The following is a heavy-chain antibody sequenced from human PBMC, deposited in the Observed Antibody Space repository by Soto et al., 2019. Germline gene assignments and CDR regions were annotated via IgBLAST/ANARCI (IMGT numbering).Heavy chain of an antibody. CDR1: GFTFVSYA. D-gene: IGHD1-26*01. J-gene: IGHJ3*02. CDR3: AKVQAPWEPYDAFDI. Sequence: GGSLRLSCAASGFTFVSYAMIWVRHAPGKGLEWVSAISGSGGSTYYADSVKGRFTISRDNSKNTLYLQMNSLRAEDTAVYYCAKVQAPWEPYDAFDIWGQGTMVTVSS. CDR2: ISGSGGST. V-gene: IGHV3-23*01.